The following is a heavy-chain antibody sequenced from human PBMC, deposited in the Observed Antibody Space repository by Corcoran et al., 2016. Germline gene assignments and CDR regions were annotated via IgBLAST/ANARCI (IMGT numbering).Heavy chain of an antibody. CDR3: VREFGGDSDY. CDR1: GFTFSKYD. Sequence: EVQLVESGGDLVQPGGSLRLSCAASGFTFSKYDMHWVRQPTGKSLEWVSSIGVTGDTYYAASVKGRFTISRENVKTSAYLQMNSLRVEDTAVYYCVREFGGDSDYWGQGTLVTV. V-gene: IGHV3-13*01. J-gene: IGHJ4*02. D-gene: IGHD3-16*01. CDR2: IGVTGDT.